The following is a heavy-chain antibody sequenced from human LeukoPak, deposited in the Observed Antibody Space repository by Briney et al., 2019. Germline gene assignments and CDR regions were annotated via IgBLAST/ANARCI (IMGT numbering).Heavy chain of an antibody. D-gene: IGHD6-19*01. V-gene: IGHV1-2*04. CDR3: ARDRAVAGLGYYGMDV. J-gene: IGHJ6*02. Sequence: ASVKVSCKASGYTFTSYFMHWVRQAPGQGLEWMGWINPNSGGTNYAQKFQGWVTMTRDTSISTAYMELSRLRSDDTAVYYCARDRAVAGLGYYGMDVWGQGTTVTVSS. CDR2: INPNSGGT. CDR1: GYTFTSYF.